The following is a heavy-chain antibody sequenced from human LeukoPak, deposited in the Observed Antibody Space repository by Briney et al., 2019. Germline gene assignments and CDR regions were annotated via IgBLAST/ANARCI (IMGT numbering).Heavy chain of an antibody. J-gene: IGHJ5*02. V-gene: IGHV1-18*01. CDR3: ARAGIAVAGPTPYNWFDP. Sequence: ASVKVSCKASGYTFTSYGISWVRQAPGQGLEWMGWISAYNGNTNYAQKLQGRVAMTTDTSTSTAYMELRSLRSDDTAVYYCARAGIAVAGPTPYNWFDPWGQGTLVTVSS. CDR1: GYTFTSYG. D-gene: IGHD6-19*01. CDR2: ISAYNGNT.